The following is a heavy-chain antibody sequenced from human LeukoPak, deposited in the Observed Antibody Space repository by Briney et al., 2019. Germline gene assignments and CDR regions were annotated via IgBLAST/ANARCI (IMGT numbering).Heavy chain of an antibody. CDR2: VSSHGNDG. Sequence: GRSLRLSCAVSEFTFSHFAMHSVRQAPGKGLEWVAVVSSHGNDGYYADSVKGRFTISRDNSKNTLYLQIDSLRAEDTAIYCSTRDAYNFNDFDYWGQGTLVTVSS. CDR1: EFTFSHFA. D-gene: IGHD5-24*01. J-gene: IGHJ4*02. CDR3: TRDAYNFNDFDY. V-gene: IGHV3-30*01.